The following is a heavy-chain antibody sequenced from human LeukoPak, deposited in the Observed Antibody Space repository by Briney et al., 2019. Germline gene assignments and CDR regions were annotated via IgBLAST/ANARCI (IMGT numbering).Heavy chain of an antibody. CDR3: VPDSRGYLSRSLPPYFDH. J-gene: IGHJ4*02. CDR1: GYTFTGYY. Sequence: ASVKVSCKASGYTFTGYYMHWVRQAPGQGLEWMGRINPNSGGTNYAQKFQGRVTMTRDTSISTAYVELSSLRSEDTAVYYCVPDSRGYLSRSLPPYFDHWGQGTLVTVSS. CDR2: INPNSGGT. V-gene: IGHV1-2*06. D-gene: IGHD3-22*01.